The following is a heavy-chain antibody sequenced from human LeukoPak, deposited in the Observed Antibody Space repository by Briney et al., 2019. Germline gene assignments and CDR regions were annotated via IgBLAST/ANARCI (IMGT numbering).Heavy chain of an antibody. D-gene: IGHD3-10*01. V-gene: IGHV1-69*13. CDR3: ARPRYYGSGNNWFGT. CDR2: IIPFVGPA. CDR1: GGTFNTYG. Sequence: GASVKVSCKASGGTFNTYGFNWVRQAPGQGLEWMGGIIPFVGPAKYAQSFQGRVTITADESINTAYLQWSSLKASDTAMYYCARPRYYGSGNNWFGTWGQGTLVTVSS. J-gene: IGHJ5*02.